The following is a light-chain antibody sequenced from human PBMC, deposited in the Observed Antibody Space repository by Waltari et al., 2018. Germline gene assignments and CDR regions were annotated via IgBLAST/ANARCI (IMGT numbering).Light chain of an antibody. CDR2: DAS. V-gene: IGKV3-11*01. CDR1: QSVGRY. J-gene: IGKJ1*01. CDR3: QQRSDSRT. Sequence: EIVLTQSPATLSLSPGERATLSCRASQSVGRYLAWYQQKPGQAPRLLIYDASNRATGIPARFSGSGSGTDFTLTISSLEPEDFAVYYCQQRSDSRTFGQGTRVEIK.